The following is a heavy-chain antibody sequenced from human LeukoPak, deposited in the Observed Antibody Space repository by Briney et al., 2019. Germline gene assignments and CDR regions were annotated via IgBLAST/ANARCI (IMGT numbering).Heavy chain of an antibody. J-gene: IGHJ4*02. D-gene: IGHD2-2*01. Sequence: ASVKVSCKASVYTFTSYAMNWVRQAPGQGLESMGCINTNTGNPTYAQGFTGRSVFSLDTSVSTAYLQISSLKAEDTAVYYCARDGDNCSSTSCYAWAAAPRGFEYWGQGTLVSVCS. CDR1: VYTFTSYA. CDR3: ARDGDNCSSTSCYAWAAAPRGFEY. V-gene: IGHV7-4-1*02. CDR2: INTNTGNP.